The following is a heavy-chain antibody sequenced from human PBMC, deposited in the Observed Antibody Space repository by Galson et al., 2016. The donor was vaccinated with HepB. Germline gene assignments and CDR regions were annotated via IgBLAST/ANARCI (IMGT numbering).Heavy chain of an antibody. Sequence: SLRLSCAASGFSINTYWMHWVRQAPGKGLVWVSRINSDGSSTNYADSVKGRFTISRDNAKITLYLQMNSLRAEDTAVYYCASIRVGATLVGAFDIWGQGTMVTVSS. CDR3: ASIRVGATLVGAFDI. D-gene: IGHD1-26*01. V-gene: IGHV3-74*01. CDR1: GFSINTYW. J-gene: IGHJ3*02. CDR2: INSDGSST.